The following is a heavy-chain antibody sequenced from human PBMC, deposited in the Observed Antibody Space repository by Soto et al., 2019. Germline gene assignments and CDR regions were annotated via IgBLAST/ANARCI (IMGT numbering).Heavy chain of an antibody. CDR2: TRNKDNSYTA. CDR3: ARVHRDFRGYNSAWHLDY. Sequence: PGGSLRLSCAASGFTFSDHYMDWVRQAPGKGLEWVGRTRNKDNSYTAEYAASVKGRFTISRDESKNSMHLQMNSLKTEDTAVYYCARVHRDFRGYNSAWHLDYWGQGTLVTVSS. J-gene: IGHJ4*02. CDR1: GFTFSDHY. V-gene: IGHV3-72*01. D-gene: IGHD6-19*01.